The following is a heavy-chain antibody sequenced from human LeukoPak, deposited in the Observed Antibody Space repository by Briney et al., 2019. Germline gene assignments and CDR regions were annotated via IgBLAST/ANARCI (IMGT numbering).Heavy chain of an antibody. CDR3: ARIWTGGY. CDR2: IRQDESER. V-gene: IGHV3-7*03. Sequence: GGSLRLSCAASGFTFSSYGMSWVRQLPGKGPEWVANIRQDESERYFADSVKGRFTISRDNAKKSVYLHMSSLRSEDTAVYYCARIWTGGYWGQGTLVTVSS. J-gene: IGHJ4*02. CDR1: GFTFSSYG. D-gene: IGHD3/OR15-3a*01.